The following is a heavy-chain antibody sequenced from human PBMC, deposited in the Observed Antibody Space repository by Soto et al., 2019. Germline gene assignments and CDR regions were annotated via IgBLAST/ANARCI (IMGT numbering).Heavy chain of an antibody. CDR2: IIPIFGTA. J-gene: IGHJ5*02. D-gene: IGHD6-6*01. Sequence: QVQLVQSGAEVKKPGSSVKVSCKASGGTFSSYAISWVRQAPGQGLEWMGGIIPIFGTANYAQKLQGRVTITADKSTSTAYMELSSLISEDTAVYYCAGASIAARPDRVRAWFDPWGQGTLVNVSS. V-gene: IGHV1-69*06. CDR3: AGASIAARPDRVRAWFDP. CDR1: GGTFSSYA.